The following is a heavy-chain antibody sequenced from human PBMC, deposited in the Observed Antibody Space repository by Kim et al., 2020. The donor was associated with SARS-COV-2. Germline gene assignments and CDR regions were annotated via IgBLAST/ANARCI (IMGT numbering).Heavy chain of an antibody. CDR2: IWYDGTKK. J-gene: IGHJ4*02. Sequence: GGSLRLSCAASGFTFNNYGMHWVRQAPSKGLEWVALIWYDGTKKYYADSVKGRFTVSRDNSRNTLYLEMSSVRVEDTAVYYCARWLRDFDSSGNFDYWGQGTLVTVSS. D-gene: IGHD3-22*01. V-gene: IGHV3-33*01. CDR1: GFTFNNYG. CDR3: ARWLRDFDSSGNFDY.